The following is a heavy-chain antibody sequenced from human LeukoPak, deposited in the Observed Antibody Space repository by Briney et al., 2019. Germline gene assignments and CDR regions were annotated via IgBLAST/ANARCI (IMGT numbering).Heavy chain of an antibody. J-gene: IGHJ4*02. V-gene: IGHV3-11*01. D-gene: IGHD3-10*01. Sequence: GGSLRLSCVVSGFTFSDYYMSWIRQAPGKGLEGVSYISRSGSFISYTDSVKGRFTISRDNAKNSLYLQMNSLRADDTAVYYCAREGPMLRGVIGGKIDYWGQGTVVTVSS. CDR3: AREGPMLRGVIGGKIDY. CDR2: ISRSGSFI. CDR1: GFTFSDYY.